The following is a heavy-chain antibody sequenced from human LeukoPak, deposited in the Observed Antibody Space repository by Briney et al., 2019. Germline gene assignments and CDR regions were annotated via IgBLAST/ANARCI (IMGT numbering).Heavy chain of an antibody. CDR2: INPNSGGT. J-gene: IGHJ3*02. CDR1: GYTLTGYF. V-gene: IGHV1-2*02. CDR3: ARGNPGSMIGDI. Sequence: ASVKVSCKASGYTLTGYFMHWVRQAPGRGLEWMGWINPNSGGTNYAQKFQGRVTVTRDTSISTAYMELSRLRSDDTAVYYCARGNPGSMIGDIWGQGTMVTVSS. D-gene: IGHD3-10*02.